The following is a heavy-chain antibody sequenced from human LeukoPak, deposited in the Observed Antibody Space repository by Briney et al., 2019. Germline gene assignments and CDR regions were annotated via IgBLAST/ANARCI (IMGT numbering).Heavy chain of an antibody. CDR1: GDSVSSIYH. J-gene: IGHJ4*02. CDR3: ARVAGNNRQGADF. D-gene: IGHD1-14*01. Sequence: SETLSLTCEVSGDSVSSIYHWGWIRQSPGKGLEWIATIDNWGTTYYNPSLKSRVTISVDTSKNEFSLRLTSVTAADTAVYFCARVAGNNRQGADFWGLGLLVTVSS. CDR2: IDNWGTT. V-gene: IGHV4-38-2*01.